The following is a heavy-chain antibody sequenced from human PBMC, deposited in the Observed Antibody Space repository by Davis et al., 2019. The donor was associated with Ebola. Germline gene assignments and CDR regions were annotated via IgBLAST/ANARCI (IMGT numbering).Heavy chain of an antibody. CDR2: IYYSGST. CDR1: GYSISSGYY. D-gene: IGHD3-10*01. V-gene: IGHV4-38-2*01. J-gene: IGHJ4*02. Sequence: PSETLSLTCAVSGYSISSGYYWGWIRQPPGKGLEWIGSIYYSGSTYYNPSLKSRVTISVDTSKNQFSLKLSSVTAADTAVYYCAGGAGRAFDYWGQGTLVTVSS. CDR3: AGGAGRAFDY.